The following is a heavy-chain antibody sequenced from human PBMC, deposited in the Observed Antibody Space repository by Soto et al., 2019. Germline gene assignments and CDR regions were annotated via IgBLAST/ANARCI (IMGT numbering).Heavy chain of an antibody. V-gene: IGHV3-74*01. Sequence: GGSLRLSSTASGFNFISYWMHWVRQAPGKGLVWVSRINSDGSSTSYADSVKGRFTISRDNAKNTLYLQMNSLRAEDTAVYYCAREHGDYSVWGQGTLVTVSS. CDR2: INSDGSST. J-gene: IGHJ4*02. CDR3: AREHGDYSV. D-gene: IGHD4-17*01. CDR1: GFNFISYW.